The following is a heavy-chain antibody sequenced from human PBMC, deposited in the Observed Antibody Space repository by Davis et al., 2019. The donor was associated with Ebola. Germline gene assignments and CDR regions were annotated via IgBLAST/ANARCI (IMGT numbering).Heavy chain of an antibody. CDR1: GYSFTSYW. J-gene: IGHJ3*02. Sequence: GESLKISCTGSGYSFTSYWIGWVRQMPGKGLEWMGIIYPGDSDTRYSPSFQGQVTISADKSISTAYLQWSSLKASDTAMYYCARGLPRYCTNGVCPDDAFDIWGQGTMVTVSS. V-gene: IGHV5-51*01. CDR2: IYPGDSDT. CDR3: ARGLPRYCTNGVCPDDAFDI. D-gene: IGHD2-8*01.